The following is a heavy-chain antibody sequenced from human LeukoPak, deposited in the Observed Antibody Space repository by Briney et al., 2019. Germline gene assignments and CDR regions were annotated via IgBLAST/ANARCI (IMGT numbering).Heavy chain of an antibody. CDR2: INSDGSIT. CDR3: ARDLAPNYYYYYMDV. J-gene: IGHJ6*03. V-gene: IGHV3-74*01. Sequence: INSDGSITSYADSLKGRFTISREKAKNTLYMKMNSLRGEDTAVYYCARDLAPNYYYYYMDVWGKGTTVTVSS.